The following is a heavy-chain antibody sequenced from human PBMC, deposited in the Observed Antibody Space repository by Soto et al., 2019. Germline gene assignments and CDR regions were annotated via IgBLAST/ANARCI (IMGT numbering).Heavy chain of an antibody. D-gene: IGHD3-10*01. CDR1: GGTFNNYA. CDR3: ASFDGTLVRGGRSSPYEMDV. V-gene: IGHV1-69*01. Sequence: QVLLVQSGPEVKKPGSSVKVSCKASGGTFNNYAINWVRQAPGKELEWMGGIIPTFGTGNHAQKSQGRVTITADESTTTAYMELNSLRSEDTAIYYCASFDGTLVRGGRSSPYEMDVWGQGTTVIVSS. CDR2: IIPTFGTG. J-gene: IGHJ6*02.